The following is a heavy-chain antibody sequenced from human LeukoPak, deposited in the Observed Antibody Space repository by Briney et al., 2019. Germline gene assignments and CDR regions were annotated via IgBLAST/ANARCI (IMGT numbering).Heavy chain of an antibody. CDR3: AELGITMIGGV. CDR1: GFTFNSYN. CDR2: IQNDGNSK. J-gene: IGHJ6*04. V-gene: IGHV3-30*02. D-gene: IGHD3-10*02. Sequence: GGSLRLSCAASGFTFNSYNMNWVRQAPGKGLEWVAFIQNDGNSKNYADSVRGRFTISRDNAKNSLYLQMNSLRAEDTAVYYCAELGITMIGGVWGKGTTVTISS.